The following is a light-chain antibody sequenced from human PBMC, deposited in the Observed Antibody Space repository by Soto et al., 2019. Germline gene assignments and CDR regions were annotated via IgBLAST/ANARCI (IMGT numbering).Light chain of an antibody. J-gene: IGKJ5*01. Sequence: DIQMTQSPSSVSASVGDRVTITCRASQDISNWLAWYQQKPGKAPKLLIYAASSLQSGVPSRLSGSRSGTDFTLTISSLQPEDFATYFCQQAHSFPITFGQGTRLEIK. V-gene: IGKV1-12*01. CDR2: AAS. CDR3: QQAHSFPIT. CDR1: QDISNW.